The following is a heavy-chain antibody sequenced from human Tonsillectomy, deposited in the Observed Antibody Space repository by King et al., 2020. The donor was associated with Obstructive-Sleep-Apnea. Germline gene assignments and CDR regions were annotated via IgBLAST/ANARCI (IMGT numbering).Heavy chain of an antibody. CDR1: AYSISSNYY. V-gene: IGHV4-38-2*02. CDR2: IFHTWST. J-gene: IGHJ4*02. Sequence: VQLQESGPGLVKPSETLSLTCTVSAYSISSNYYWGWIRQPPGKGLEWIGTIFHTWSTFYNPFLKSRVTISVDTSKNQFSLKLSSVTAADTAVYYCARTSFMAVAGTGCDYWGQGTLVTVSS. D-gene: IGHD6-19*01. CDR3: ARTSFMAVAGTGCDY.